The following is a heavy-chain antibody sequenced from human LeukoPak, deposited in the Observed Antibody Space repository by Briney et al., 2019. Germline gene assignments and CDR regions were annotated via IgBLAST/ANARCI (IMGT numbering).Heavy chain of an antibody. V-gene: IGHV3-21*01. CDR3: ARATVYVYYYYYGMDV. J-gene: IGHJ6*02. Sequence: GGSLRLSCAASGFSFSTYSMIWVRQAPGKGLEWVSSISSSSSYIYYADSVKGRFTISRDNAKNSLYPQMNSLRAEDTAVYYCARATVYVYYYYYGMDVWGQGTTVTVSS. CDR1: GFSFSTYS. D-gene: IGHD4-17*01. CDR2: ISSSSSYI.